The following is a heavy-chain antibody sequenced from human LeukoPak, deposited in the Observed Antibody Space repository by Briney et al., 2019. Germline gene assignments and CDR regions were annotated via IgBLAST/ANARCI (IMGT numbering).Heavy chain of an antibody. CDR3: ATKPPLY. J-gene: IGHJ6*02. CDR1: GFTFSSYT. Sequence: GGSLRLSCAASGFTFSSYTMLWVRQAPGKGLEYVSAISSNGGSTYYADSVKGRFTISRDNSKNTLYLQMGSLRAEDMAVYYCATKPPLYWGQGTTVTVSS. CDR2: ISSNGGST. V-gene: IGHV3-64*02. D-gene: IGHD2-8*01.